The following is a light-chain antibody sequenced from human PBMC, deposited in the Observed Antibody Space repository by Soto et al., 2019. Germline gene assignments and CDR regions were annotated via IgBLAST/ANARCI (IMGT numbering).Light chain of an antibody. J-gene: IGKJ1*01. V-gene: IGKV3-20*01. CDR1: QRVISTY. CDR3: QQYGSTPCT. CDR2: AAS. Sequence: ENVLTQSPGTLSLSPGERATLSCRVRQRVISTYLDWYQQKPGQAPRLLIYAASSMPTGIPDRFSGSGSGTDFTLTISRLQPEDFAAYYCQQYGSTPCTFGRGTKVDI.